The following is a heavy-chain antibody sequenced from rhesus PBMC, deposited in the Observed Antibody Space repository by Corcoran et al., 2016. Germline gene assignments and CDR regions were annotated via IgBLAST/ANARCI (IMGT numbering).Heavy chain of an antibody. D-gene: IGHD1-26*01. CDR1: GFSLTTSGMG. J-gene: IGHJ4*01. Sequence: QVTLKESGPALVKPTQTLTLTCTFSGFSLTTSGMGVGWIRQPPGKALEWLALIYWDDDKRYSTSLKSRLTISKDTCKNQVVLKMTNMDPVDTATDYCARYNWNYGYFDYWGQGVLVTVSS. CDR3: ARYNWNYGYFDY. CDR2: IYWDDDK. V-gene: IGHV2-174*01.